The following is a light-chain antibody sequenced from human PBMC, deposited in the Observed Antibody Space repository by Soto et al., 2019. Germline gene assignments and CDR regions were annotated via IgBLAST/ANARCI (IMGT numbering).Light chain of an antibody. CDR2: AAS. Sequence: DIQMTQSPSSLSASVGDRVTITCRASQSISNYLIWYQQKPGKAPRLLIYAASSLQSGVPSRFSGSGSGTDFTLTVSSLQPEDFATYYCQQTHSTPYTFGQGTKLEIK. J-gene: IGKJ2*01. CDR3: QQTHSTPYT. CDR1: QSISNY. V-gene: IGKV1-39*01.